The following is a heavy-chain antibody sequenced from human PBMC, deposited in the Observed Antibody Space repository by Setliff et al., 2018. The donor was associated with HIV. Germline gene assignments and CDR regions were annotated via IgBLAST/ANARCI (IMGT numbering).Heavy chain of an antibody. D-gene: IGHD3-22*01. Sequence: GGSLRLSCAASGFNFRNYNMNWVRQAPGKGLEWVSCITSGSGYIYYADSVKGRFTISRDSAKNSLYLQMNSLRAEDTAVYYCARTNNNYYYDTSDYFAGYYFDSWGQGTLVTVSS. J-gene: IGHJ4*02. CDR2: ITSGSGYI. V-gene: IGHV3-21*01. CDR3: ARTNNNYYYDTSDYFAGYYFDS. CDR1: GFNFRNYN.